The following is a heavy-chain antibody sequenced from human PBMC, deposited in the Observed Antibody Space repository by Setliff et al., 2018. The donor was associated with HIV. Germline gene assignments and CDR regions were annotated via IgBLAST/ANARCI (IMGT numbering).Heavy chain of an antibody. CDR2: IRYDGTYK. CDR3: ARGGGTDFYYYGMDV. J-gene: IGHJ6*02. V-gene: IGHV3-30*02. CDR1: GFTFSSYG. Sequence: GGSLRLSCAASGFTFSSYGMHWVRQAPGKGLEWVAFIRYDGTYKYYADSLKGRFTISRDNAKNSLYLQMNSLRAEDMGVYYCARGGGTDFYYYGMDVWGQGTTVTVSS. D-gene: IGHD3-16*01.